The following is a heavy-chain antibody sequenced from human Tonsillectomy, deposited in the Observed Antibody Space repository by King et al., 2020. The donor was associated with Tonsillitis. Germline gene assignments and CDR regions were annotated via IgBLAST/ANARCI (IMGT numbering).Heavy chain of an antibody. CDR1: GFTFSTYG. D-gene: IGHD4-23*01. V-gene: IGHV3-23*04. CDR2: IGGTGETT. Sequence: DVQLVESGGGLVQPGGSLRLSCAASGFTFSTYGMNWVRQAPGKGLEWVASIGGTGETTYSVDSVKGRFTISRDNLKNPLYLQMNSLRAEDTAVYYCTKALTPVRCGMDVWGQGTTVSVSS. J-gene: IGHJ6*02. CDR3: TKALTPVRCGMDV.